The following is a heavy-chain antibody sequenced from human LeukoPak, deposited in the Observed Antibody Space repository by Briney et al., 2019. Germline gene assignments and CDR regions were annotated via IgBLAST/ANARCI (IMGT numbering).Heavy chain of an antibody. Sequence: PGGSLRLSCAASGFTFSSYSMNWVRQAPGKGLEWVSSISSSSSYIYYADSVKGRFTISRDNAKNSLYLQMNSLRAEDTAVYYCARDRRYYHDTGGQFDYWGQGTLVTVSS. CDR3: ARDRRYYHDTGGQFDY. CDR1: GFTFSSYS. V-gene: IGHV3-21*01. D-gene: IGHD3-22*01. CDR2: ISSSSSYI. J-gene: IGHJ4*02.